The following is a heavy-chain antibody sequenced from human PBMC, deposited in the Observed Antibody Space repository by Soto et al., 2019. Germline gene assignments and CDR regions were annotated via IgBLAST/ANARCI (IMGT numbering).Heavy chain of an antibody. CDR1: GGSFSGYY. CDR3: ARRQVVVVPAASYYYYYVDV. CDR2: INHSGST. Sequence: PSETLSLTCAVYGGSFSGYYWTWIRQPPGKGLEWIGEINHSGSTNYNPSLKSRVTISVDTSKNQFSLKLISVTAADTAVYYCARRQVVVVPAASYYYYYVDVWGKGTTVTVSS. J-gene: IGHJ6*03. V-gene: IGHV4-34*01. D-gene: IGHD2-2*01.